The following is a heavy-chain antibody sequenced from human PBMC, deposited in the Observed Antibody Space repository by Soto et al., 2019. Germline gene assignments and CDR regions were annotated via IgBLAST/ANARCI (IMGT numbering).Heavy chain of an antibody. J-gene: IGHJ4*02. Sequence: EVQLVESGGGLVQPGGSLRLSCAASGFSVSNLFMTWVRQAPGKWLEWVSVISSDGSTYYADSVKGRFTISRDNSKNTLYLEMNSLRAGDTAVYYCARDTLGGAYDFRHGGQGTLVTVSS. CDR2: ISSDGST. CDR1: GFSVSNLF. V-gene: IGHV3-66*01. CDR3: ARDTLGGAYDFRH. D-gene: IGHD3-3*01.